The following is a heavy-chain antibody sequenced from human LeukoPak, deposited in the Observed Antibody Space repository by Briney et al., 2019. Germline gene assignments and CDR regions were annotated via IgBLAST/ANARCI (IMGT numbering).Heavy chain of an antibody. CDR3: ARANRPFHTSGWYKDY. J-gene: IGHJ4*02. V-gene: IGHV3-30-3*01. CDR1: GFTFSSYA. Sequence: GRSLRLSCAASGFTFSSYAMHWVRQAPGKGLEWVALISYDGSGQYYTESVKGRFTISRDNSKNTLYLQVNSLRVEDTAVYYCARANRPFHTSGWYKDYWGQGSLVTVSS. D-gene: IGHD6-19*01. CDR2: ISYDGSGQ.